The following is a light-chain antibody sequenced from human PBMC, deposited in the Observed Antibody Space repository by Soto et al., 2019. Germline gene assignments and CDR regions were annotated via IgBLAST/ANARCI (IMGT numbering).Light chain of an antibody. Sequence: DIQITQSPSSLSASVGDRVTITCRASQSISSYLNWYQQKPGKAPKLLIYAASSLQSGVPSRFSGGGSGTDFTLTISSLQPEDFATYYCQQSYSTPRITFGPGTKVDIK. J-gene: IGKJ3*01. V-gene: IGKV1-39*01. CDR1: QSISSY. CDR3: QQSYSTPRIT. CDR2: AAS.